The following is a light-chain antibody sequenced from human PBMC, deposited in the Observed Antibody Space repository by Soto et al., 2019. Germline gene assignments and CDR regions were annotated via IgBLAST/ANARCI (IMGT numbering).Light chain of an antibody. CDR3: SSYTITTRL. J-gene: IGLJ3*02. CDR2: EVS. CDR1: SSDIGSNNY. Sequence: QSALTQPASVSGSPGQSITISCTGTSSDIGSNNYVSWFQQRPGKAPTLIIYEVSNRPSGVSTHFSGSKSGNTASLTISGLLPEDEAEYYCSSYTITTRLFGGGTKLTV. V-gene: IGLV2-14*01.